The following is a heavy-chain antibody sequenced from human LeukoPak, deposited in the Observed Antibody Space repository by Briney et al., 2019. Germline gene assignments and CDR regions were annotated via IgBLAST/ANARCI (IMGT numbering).Heavy chain of an antibody. Sequence: GGSLRLSCAASGFTFSSYAISWVRQAPGKGLEWVSAISGSGGSTYYADSVKGRFTISRDNSKNTLYLQMNSLRAEDTAVYYCAKDLGYISSWRDVFDIWGQGTMVTVSS. CDR2: ISGSGGST. D-gene: IGHD6-13*01. J-gene: IGHJ3*02. V-gene: IGHV3-23*01. CDR3: AKDLGYISSWRDVFDI. CDR1: GFTFSSYA.